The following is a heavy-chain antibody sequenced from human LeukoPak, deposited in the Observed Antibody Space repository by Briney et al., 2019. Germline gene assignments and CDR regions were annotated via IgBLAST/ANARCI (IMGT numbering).Heavy chain of an antibody. J-gene: IGHJ2*01. CDR2: IYTSGST. CDR1: GGSVSDYY. CDR3: ARDWRGKSATYWYFDL. D-gene: IGHD5-24*01. Sequence: SETLSLTCTVSGGSVSDYYWSWVRQPPGKGLEWIGRIYTSGSTNYNPSLKSRVTISVDTSKNQFSLKLSSVTAADTAVYYCARDWRGKSATYWYFDLWGRGTLVTVSS. V-gene: IGHV4-4*08.